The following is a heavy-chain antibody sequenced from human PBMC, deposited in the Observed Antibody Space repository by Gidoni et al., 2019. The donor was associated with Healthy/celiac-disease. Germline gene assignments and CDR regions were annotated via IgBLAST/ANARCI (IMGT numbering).Heavy chain of an antibody. CDR1: GSTFSSYA. CDR2: ISCSGGST. CDR3: AKDISLWFGELAS. D-gene: IGHD3-10*01. J-gene: IGHJ4*02. Sequence: EVQLLESGGGLVQPGGSLRLSCAASGSTFSSYAMSWVRQAPGKGLEWVSAISCSGGSTYYADSVKGRFTISRDNSKNTLYLQMNSLRAEDTAVYYCAKDISLWFGELASWGQGTLVTVSS. V-gene: IGHV3-23*01.